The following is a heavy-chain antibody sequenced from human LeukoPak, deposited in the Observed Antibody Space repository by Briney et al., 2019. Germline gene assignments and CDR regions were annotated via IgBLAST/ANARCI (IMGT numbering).Heavy chain of an antibody. CDR3: ARYSAAAGTDFDY. CDR1: GYTFTGYY. Sequence: SVKVSCKASGYTFTGYYMHWVRQAPGQGLEWMGRIIPIFGTANYAQKFQGRVTITTDESTSTAYMELSSLRSEDTAVYYCARYSAAAGTDFDYWGQGTLVTVSS. CDR2: IIPIFGTA. J-gene: IGHJ4*02. D-gene: IGHD6-13*01. V-gene: IGHV1-69*05.